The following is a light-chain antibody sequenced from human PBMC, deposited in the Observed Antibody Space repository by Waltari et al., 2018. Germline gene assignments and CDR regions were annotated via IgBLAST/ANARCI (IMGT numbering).Light chain of an antibody. CDR1: QSVSSN. CDR3: QQYNNWPPCT. V-gene: IGKV3-15*01. J-gene: IGKJ2*02. Sequence: EIVMTQSPATLSVSPGERATRSCRASQSVSSNLAWYQQKPGQAPRLLIYGASTRATGIPARFSGSWSGTEFTLTISSMQSEDFAVYYCQQYNNWPPCTFGQGTKLEIK. CDR2: GAS.